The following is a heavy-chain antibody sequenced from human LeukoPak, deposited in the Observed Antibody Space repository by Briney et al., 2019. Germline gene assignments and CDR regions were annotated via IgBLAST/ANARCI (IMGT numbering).Heavy chain of an antibody. Sequence: SETLSLTCAVYGGSFRGYYWTWIRQPPGRGLEWIGEINHSGSTNYNPSLKSRVTISVDTSKSQCSLNLNSVTAADTAMYYCARGRDPYWGQGTLVTVSS. V-gene: IGHV4-34*01. CDR2: INHSGST. CDR1: GGSFRGYY. J-gene: IGHJ4*02. CDR3: ARGRDPY. D-gene: IGHD5-24*01.